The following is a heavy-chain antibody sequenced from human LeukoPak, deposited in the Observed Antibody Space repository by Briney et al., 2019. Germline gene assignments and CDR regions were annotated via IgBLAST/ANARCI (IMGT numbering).Heavy chain of an antibody. Sequence: GGSLRLSCAASGLTFSSDSMNWVRQAPGKGLEWVSSISSSSSYIYYADSLKGRFTISRDNAKNSLYLQMNSLRAEDTAVYYCARDHDSGTYYGYWGQGTLVTVSS. D-gene: IGHD1-26*01. CDR1: GLTFSSDS. J-gene: IGHJ4*02. CDR3: ARDHDSGTYYGY. V-gene: IGHV3-21*01. CDR2: ISSSSSYI.